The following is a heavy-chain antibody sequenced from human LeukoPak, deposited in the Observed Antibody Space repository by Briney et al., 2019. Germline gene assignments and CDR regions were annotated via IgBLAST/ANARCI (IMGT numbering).Heavy chain of an antibody. V-gene: IGHV1-2*02. D-gene: IGHD3-10*01. CDR1: GYTFTGYY. Sequence: GASVKVSCKASGYTFTGYYMHWVRQAPGQGLEWMGWINPNSGGTNYAQKFQGRVTMTRDTSISTAHMELSRLRSDDTAVYYCARDSGLWLQIDVGYYYFDQWGQGTLVTVSS. CDR3: ARDSGLWLQIDVGYYYFDQ. CDR2: INPNSGGT. J-gene: IGHJ4*02.